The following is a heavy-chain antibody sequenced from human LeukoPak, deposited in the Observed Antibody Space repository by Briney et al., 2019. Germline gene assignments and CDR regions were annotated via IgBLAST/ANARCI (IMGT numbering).Heavy chain of an antibody. CDR3: ARDHGTGTNYYFDY. V-gene: IGHV4-4*07. Sequence: PSETLSLTCTVSGGTISSYYWSWIRQPAGKGLEWIGRIYTSGSTNYNPSLKSRVTISVDKSKNQFSLKLSSVTAADPAVYYCARDHGTGTNYYFDYWGQGTLVTVSS. D-gene: IGHD1-7*01. CDR1: GGTISSYY. CDR2: IYTSGST. J-gene: IGHJ4*02.